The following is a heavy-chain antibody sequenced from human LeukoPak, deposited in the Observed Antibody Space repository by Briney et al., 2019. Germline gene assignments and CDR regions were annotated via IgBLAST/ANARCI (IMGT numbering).Heavy chain of an antibody. D-gene: IGHD2-15*01. CDR1: GFTFSSYS. Sequence: PGGSLRLSCAASGFTFSSYSMNWVRQAPGKGLEWVSYISSSSSTIYYADSVKGRFTISRDNAKNSLYLQMNSLRAEDTAVYYCARDGGCSGGSCYIHYGMDVWGQGTTVTVSS. CDR3: ARDGGCSGGSCYIHYGMDV. CDR2: ISSSSSTI. J-gene: IGHJ6*02. V-gene: IGHV3-48*04.